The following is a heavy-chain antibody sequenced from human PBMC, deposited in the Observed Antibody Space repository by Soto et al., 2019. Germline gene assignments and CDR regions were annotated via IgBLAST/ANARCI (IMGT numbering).Heavy chain of an antibody. CDR3: TKGDAVNTQWYAFDL. CDR1: GFTFSSYG. V-gene: IGHV3-30*18. J-gene: IGHJ3*01. D-gene: IGHD4-17*01. CDR2: ISYDGSEK. Sequence: PGGSLRLSCAASGFTFSSYGMHWVRQAPGKGLEWVAVISYDGSEKYYADSVKGRFTISRDDSKNTLFLQMNSLRVEDTAVYYCTKGDAVNTQWYAFDLWGQGTTVTVSS.